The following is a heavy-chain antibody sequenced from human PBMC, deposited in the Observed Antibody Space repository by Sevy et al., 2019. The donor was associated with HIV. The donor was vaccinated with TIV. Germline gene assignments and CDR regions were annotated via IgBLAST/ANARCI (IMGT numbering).Heavy chain of an antibody. Sequence: ASVKVSCKASGYTFTSYDINWVRQATGQGLEWMGWMNPNSGNTGYAQKFQGRVTMTRNTSISTAYMELSSLRSEDTAGYYCARAYGSSSWYADYYYYMDVWGKGTTVTVSS. J-gene: IGHJ6*03. D-gene: IGHD6-13*01. CDR2: MNPNSGNT. CDR1: GYTFTSYD. CDR3: ARAYGSSSWYADYYYYMDV. V-gene: IGHV1-8*01.